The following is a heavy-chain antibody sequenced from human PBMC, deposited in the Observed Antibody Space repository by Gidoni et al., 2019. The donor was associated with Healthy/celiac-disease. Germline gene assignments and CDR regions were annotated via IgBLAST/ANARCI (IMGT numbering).Heavy chain of an antibody. J-gene: IGHJ4*02. V-gene: IGHV3-53*01. D-gene: IGHD5-12*01. CDR3: ARESPPGGYESFDY. Sequence: EVQLVESGGGLIQPGGSLRLSCAASGFTVSRNYMSWVRQAPGKGLEWVSVIYRGGSTYYADSVKGRFTISRDNSKNTLYLQMNSLRAEDTAVYYWARESPPGGYESFDYWGQGTLVTVSS. CDR1: GFTVSRNY. CDR2: IYRGGST.